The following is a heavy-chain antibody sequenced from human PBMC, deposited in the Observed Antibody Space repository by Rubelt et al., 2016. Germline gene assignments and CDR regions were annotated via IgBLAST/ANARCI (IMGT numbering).Heavy chain of an antibody. CDR3: ATRYCGGGSCYFYPEYHLDY. J-gene: IGHJ4*02. CDR1: GGSFSNYY. CDR2: INKSGNT. Sequence: QVQLQQWGAGLFRPSQTLSLTCGVYGGSFSNYYWTWIRQPPGKGLEWIGDINKSGNTDYNPSLKSRVTISVDTSKNQFPLKLSSGTAADTAVYYCATRYCGGGSCYFYPEYHLDYWGQGTLVTVSS. D-gene: IGHD2-15*01. V-gene: IGHV4-34*01.